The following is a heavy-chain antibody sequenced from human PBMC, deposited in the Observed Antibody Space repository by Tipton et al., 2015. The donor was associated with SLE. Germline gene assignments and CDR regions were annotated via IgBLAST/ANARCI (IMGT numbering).Heavy chain of an antibody. CDR2: ISSSSSYI. V-gene: IGHV3-21*03. CDR3: ARGEPSGSFDY. D-gene: IGHD1-26*01. CDR1: GFTFGDYA. Sequence: SLRLSCTASGFTFGDYAMSWVRQAPGKGLEWVSSISSSSSYIYYADSVKGRFTISRDNAKNSLYLQMNSLRAEDTAVYYCARGEPSGSFDYWGQGTLVTVSS. J-gene: IGHJ4*02.